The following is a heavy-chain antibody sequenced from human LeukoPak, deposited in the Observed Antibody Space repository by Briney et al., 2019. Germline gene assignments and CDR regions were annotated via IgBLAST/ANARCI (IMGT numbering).Heavy chain of an antibody. CDR2: INPNSGGT. CDR3: ARYYYGSGSPYYYYMDV. D-gene: IGHD3-10*01. CDR1: GYTFTGYY. J-gene: IGHJ6*03. V-gene: IGHV1-2*06. Sequence: GASVKVSCKASGYTFTGYYMHWVRQAPGQGLEWMERINPNSGGTNYAQKFQGRVTMTGDTSISTAYMELSRLRSDDTAVYYCARYYYGSGSPYYYYMDVWGKGTTVTVSS.